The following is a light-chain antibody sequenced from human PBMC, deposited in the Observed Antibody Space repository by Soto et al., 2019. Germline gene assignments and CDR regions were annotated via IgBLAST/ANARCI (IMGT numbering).Light chain of an antibody. CDR1: SGHSSYI. Sequence: QSVLTQSSSASASLGSSVKLTCTLSSGHSSYIIAWHQQQPGKAPRYLMKIEGSGSYNKGSGVPDRFSGSSSGADRYLTISSLHFEDEADYYCETWDINTWVFGGGTKLTVL. V-gene: IGLV4-60*02. CDR3: ETWDINTWV. CDR2: IEGSGSY. J-gene: IGLJ3*02.